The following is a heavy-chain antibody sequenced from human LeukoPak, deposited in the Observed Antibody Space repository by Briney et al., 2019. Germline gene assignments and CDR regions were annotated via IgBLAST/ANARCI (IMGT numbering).Heavy chain of an antibody. CDR1: GFTFSSYW. CDR2: INSDGSST. D-gene: IGHD3-22*01. V-gene: IGHV3-74*01. J-gene: IGHJ4*02. CDR3: ASGSEYYYDSSGYYPFDY. Sequence: GGSLRLSCAASGFTFSSYWMHWVRQAPGKGLVWISRINSDGSSTSYADSVKGRFTISRDNAKNTLYLQMNSLRAEDTAVYYCASGSEYYYDSSGYYPFDYWGQGTLVTVSS.